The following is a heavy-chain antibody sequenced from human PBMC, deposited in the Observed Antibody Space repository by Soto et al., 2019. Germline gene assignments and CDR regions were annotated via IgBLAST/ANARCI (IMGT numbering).Heavy chain of an antibody. D-gene: IGHD2-15*01. CDR2: IIPILGIA. V-gene: IGHV1-69*02. Sequence: QVQLVQSGAEVKKPGSSVKVSCKASGGTFSSYTISWVRQAPGQGLEWMGRIIPILGIANYAQKFQGRVTITADKSTSTAYMERSSLRSEDTAVYYCARGRGYCSGGSCYSGDYWGQGTLVTVSS. CDR3: ARGRGYCSGGSCYSGDY. J-gene: IGHJ4*02. CDR1: GGTFSSYT.